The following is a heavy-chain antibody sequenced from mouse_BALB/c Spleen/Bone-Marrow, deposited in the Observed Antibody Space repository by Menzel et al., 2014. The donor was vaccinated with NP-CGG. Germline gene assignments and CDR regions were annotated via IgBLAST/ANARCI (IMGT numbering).Heavy chain of an antibody. CDR2: ISSGGSYT. D-gene: IGHD2-10*02. J-gene: IGHJ1*01. V-gene: IGHV5-6*02. CDR1: GFTFSSYG. CDR3: ARRGYGNSYWYFDV. Sequence: EVMLVESGGDLVKPGGSLKLSWAASGFTFSSYGMPWVRQTPDKRLEWVATISSGGSYTNYPDSAKGRCTISGNNAKNTLYLQMSSLKSEDTAMYCCARRGYGNSYWYFDVWGAGTPVTVSS.